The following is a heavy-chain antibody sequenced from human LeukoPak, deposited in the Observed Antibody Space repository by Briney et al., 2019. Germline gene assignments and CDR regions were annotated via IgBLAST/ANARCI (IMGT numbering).Heavy chain of an antibody. V-gene: IGHV1-69*02. D-gene: IGHD5-18*01. CDR1: GGTFSSYT. CDR2: IIPILGIA. Sequence: ASVKVSCKASGGTFSSYTISWVRQAPGQGLEWMGRIIPILGIANYAQKFQGRVTITADKSTSTAYMELSSLRSEDTAVYYCARLTVTLYSYGSARDDYWGQGTLVTVSS. J-gene: IGHJ4*02. CDR3: ARLTVTLYSYGSARDDY.